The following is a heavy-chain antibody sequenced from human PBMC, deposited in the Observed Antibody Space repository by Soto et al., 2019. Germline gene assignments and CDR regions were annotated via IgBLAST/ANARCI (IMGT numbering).Heavy chain of an antibody. CDR1: GDSLSGYA. Sequence: ETLSLTCDVHGDSLSGYAWSWIRQPPGKGLEWIGEITFRGVTNYHPSLKSRVSMSVDTSKNRISLNVSSVTAADTALYFCARKLEASVRHVEWFSYKWFDPWGPGTLVTVSS. CDR2: ITFRGVT. D-gene: IGHD3-9*01. CDR3: ARKLEASVRHVEWFSYKWFDP. J-gene: IGHJ5*02. V-gene: IGHV4-34*01.